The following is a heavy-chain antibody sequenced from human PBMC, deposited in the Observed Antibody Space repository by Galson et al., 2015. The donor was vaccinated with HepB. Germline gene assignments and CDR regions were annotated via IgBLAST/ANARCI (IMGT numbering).Heavy chain of an antibody. CDR1: GFTFDDYA. Sequence: SLRLSCAASGFTFDDYAMHWVRQAPGKGLEWVSGISWNSGSIGYADSVKGRFTISRDNAKNSLYLQMNSLRAEDTALYYCAKDSAGTWEYFDYWGQGTLVTVSS. V-gene: IGHV3-9*01. CDR3: AKDSAGTWEYFDY. CDR2: ISWNSGSI. D-gene: IGHD6-19*01. J-gene: IGHJ4*02.